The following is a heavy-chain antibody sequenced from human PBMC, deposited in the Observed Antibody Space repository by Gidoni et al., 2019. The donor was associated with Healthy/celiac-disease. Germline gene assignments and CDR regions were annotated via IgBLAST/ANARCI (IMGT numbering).Heavy chain of an antibody. CDR3: ARADYYGSGSNP. D-gene: IGHD3-10*01. Sequence: QVQLVESGVGVVQPGRSLRLSCAASGFTFSSYAMHWVRQAPGKGLEWVAVISYDGSNKYYADSVKGRFTISRDNSKNTLYLQMNSLRAEDTAVYYCARADYYGSGSNPWGQGTLVTVSS. CDR1: GFTFSSYA. V-gene: IGHV3-30-3*01. CDR2: ISYDGSNK. J-gene: IGHJ5*02.